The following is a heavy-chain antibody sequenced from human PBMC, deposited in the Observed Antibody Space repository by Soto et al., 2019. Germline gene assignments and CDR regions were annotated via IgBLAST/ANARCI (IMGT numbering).Heavy chain of an antibody. D-gene: IGHD3-3*01. V-gene: IGHV2-5*01. J-gene: IGHJ4*02. CDR2: IYWNDDK. CDR1: GFSLSTSGVG. CDR3: AHTYDFWSGRPGYFDY. Sequence: SGPTLVNPIQTLTLTCTFSGFSLSTSGVGVGWIRQPPGKALEWLALIYWNDDKRYSPSLKSRLTITKDTSKNQVVLTMTNMDPVDTATYYCAHTYDFWSGRPGYFDYWGQGTLVIVSS.